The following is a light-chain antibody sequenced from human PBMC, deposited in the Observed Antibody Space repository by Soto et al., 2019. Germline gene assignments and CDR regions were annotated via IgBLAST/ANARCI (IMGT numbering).Light chain of an antibody. J-gene: IGKJ2*01. CDR3: QQLTNFRFT. CDR2: GAS. Sequence: IQLTQSPSSLSASVGDRVTITCRASQGINKFLAWYQQRPGKAPQLLVYGASTLQSGVPSSYSGSGSGTDFTLTISSLQPEDFATSYCQQLTNFRFTFGQGTKLDIK. V-gene: IGKV1-9*01. CDR1: QGINKF.